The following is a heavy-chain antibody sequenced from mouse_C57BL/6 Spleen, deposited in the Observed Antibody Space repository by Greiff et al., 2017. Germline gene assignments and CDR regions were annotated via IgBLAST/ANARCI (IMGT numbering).Heavy chain of an antibody. CDR1: GYNFTSYW. V-gene: IGHV1-72*01. Sequence: QVQLKQPGAELVKPGASVQLSCTASGYNFTSYWMHWVKQRPGRGLAWIGRIAPNSGGTKYNEKFKSKATLTVDKPSSTAYMQHSSLTSEDSAVYYCAREGNDVSSYDRYFDVWGTGTTVTVAA. D-gene: IGHD1-1*01. CDR3: AREGNDVSSYDRYFDV. J-gene: IGHJ1*03. CDR2: IAPNSGGT.